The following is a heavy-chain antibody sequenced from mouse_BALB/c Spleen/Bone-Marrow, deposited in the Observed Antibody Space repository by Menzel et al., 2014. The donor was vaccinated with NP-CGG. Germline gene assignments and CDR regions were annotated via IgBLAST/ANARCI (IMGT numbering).Heavy chain of an antibody. CDR2: IWAGGST. D-gene: IGHD2-4*01. Sequence: VQRVESGPGLVAPSQSLSIPCTVSGFSLTSYGVHWVRQPPGKGLEWLGVIWAGGSTNYNSALMSRLSISKDNSKSQVFLKMNSLQTDDTAMYYCASPIYYDYPLFAYWGQGTLVTVSA. CDR1: GFSLTSYG. CDR3: ASPIYYDYPLFAY. J-gene: IGHJ3*01. V-gene: IGHV2-9*02.